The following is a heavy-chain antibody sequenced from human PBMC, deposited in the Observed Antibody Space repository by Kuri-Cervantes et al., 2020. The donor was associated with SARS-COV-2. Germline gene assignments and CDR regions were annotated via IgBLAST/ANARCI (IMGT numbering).Heavy chain of an antibody. CDR1: GGSISSYY. V-gene: IGHV4-59*01. Sequence: ESLKISCTFSGGSISSYYWSWIRQPPGKGLEWIGYIYYSGSTNYNPSLKSRVTISVDTSKNQFSLKLSSVTAADTAVYYCVRVGYDFWSGYKYNWFDPWGQGTLVTVSS. D-gene: IGHD3-3*01. CDR2: IYYSGST. CDR3: VRVGYDFWSGYKYNWFDP. J-gene: IGHJ5*02.